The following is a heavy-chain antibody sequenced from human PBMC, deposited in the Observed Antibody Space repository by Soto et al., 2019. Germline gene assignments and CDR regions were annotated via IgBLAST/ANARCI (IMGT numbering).Heavy chain of an antibody. J-gene: IGHJ4*02. CDR2: LSGSDGKT. CDR1: GFSFSSFV. CDR3: ARWSFLDH. Sequence: EVPLLESGGRLVQPGGSLRLSCATSGFSFSSFVMSWVRQASGKGLEWVSSLSGSDGKTYYADSVKGRFSMSTDTSKSTLYLEMNSLCAEDTAVYYCARWSFLDHWGQGTRVTVS. D-gene: IGHD1-26*01. V-gene: IGHV3-23*01.